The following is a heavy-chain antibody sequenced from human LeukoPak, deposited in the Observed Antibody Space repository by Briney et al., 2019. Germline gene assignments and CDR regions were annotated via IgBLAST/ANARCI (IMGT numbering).Heavy chain of an antibody. CDR2: INPNVGNT. CDR3: ASQYCSGGSCFLDY. Sequence: ASVKVSCKASGYTFTSYSMHWVRQAPGQGLEWMGIINPNVGNTNYAQKFQGRVTMTRDTSTTTVYMELSSLRSEDTAVYYCASQYCSGGSCFLDYWGQGTLLTVSS. J-gene: IGHJ4*02. CDR1: GYTFTSYS. D-gene: IGHD2-15*01. V-gene: IGHV1-46*01.